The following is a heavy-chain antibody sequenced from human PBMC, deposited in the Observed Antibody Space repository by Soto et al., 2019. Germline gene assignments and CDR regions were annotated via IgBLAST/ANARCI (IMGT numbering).Heavy chain of an antibody. J-gene: IGHJ4*02. CDR2: INHSGST. D-gene: IGHD3-10*01. V-gene: IGHV4-34*01. CDR3: SRGDHQDYRSGTGTYDY. CDR1: GGSFSGYY. Sequence: TSETLSLTYAVYGGSFSGYYWSWIRQPPGKGLEWIGEINHSGSTNYNPSLKSRVTISVDTSKNHFSLKLSSVTAADTAVYYCSRGDHQDYRSGTGTYDYWGQGTLVTVSS.